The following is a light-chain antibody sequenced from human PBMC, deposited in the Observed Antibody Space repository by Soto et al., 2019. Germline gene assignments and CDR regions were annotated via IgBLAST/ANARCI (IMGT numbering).Light chain of an antibody. Sequence: QSVLTQPASVSGSPGQSITISCTGTSSDVCGYNYVSWYQHHPGKAPKLMIYDVSNRPSGISNRFSGSKSGNTASLTISGLQPEDEGDYYCSSYTTSNTRQIVFGTGTKVTVL. CDR2: DVS. V-gene: IGLV2-14*03. J-gene: IGLJ1*01. CDR3: SSYTTSNTRQIV. CDR1: SSDVCGYNY.